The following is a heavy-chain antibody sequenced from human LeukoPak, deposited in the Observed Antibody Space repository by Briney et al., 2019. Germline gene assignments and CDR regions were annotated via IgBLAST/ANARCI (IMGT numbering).Heavy chain of an antibody. CDR2: ISSSSGTI. D-gene: IGHD3-9*01. CDR1: GFTFSSSS. CDR3: ARTLDLYYYYGMDV. V-gene: IGHV3-48*01. Sequence: GGSLRLSCAVSGFTFSSSSMDWVRQAPGQGLEWVSYISSSSGTIYYADSVKGRFTISRDNAKNSLYLQMNSLRAEDTAVYYCARTLDLYYYYGMDVWGQGTTVTVSS. J-gene: IGHJ6*02.